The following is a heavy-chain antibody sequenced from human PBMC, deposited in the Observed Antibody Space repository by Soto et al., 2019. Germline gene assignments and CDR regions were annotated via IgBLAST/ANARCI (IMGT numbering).Heavy chain of an antibody. CDR3: ARESDYYDSSGYSYFDY. D-gene: IGHD3-22*01. Sequence: PWWSLRLSCAASVFTFSSYGMHWVRQAPGKGLEWVAVIWYDGSNKYYADSVKGRFTISRDNSKNTLYLQMNSLRAEDTAVYYCARESDYYDSSGYSYFDYWGQGTLVTVSS. V-gene: IGHV3-33*01. J-gene: IGHJ4*02. CDR1: VFTFSSYG. CDR2: IWYDGSNK.